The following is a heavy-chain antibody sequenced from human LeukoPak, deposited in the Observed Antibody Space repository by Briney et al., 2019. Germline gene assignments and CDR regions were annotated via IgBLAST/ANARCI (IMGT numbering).Heavy chain of an antibody. V-gene: IGHV3-21*01. CDR3: ARLGSFGGMDV. CDR2: ISSSSSYI. D-gene: IGHD3-10*01. Sequence: GGSLRLSCAASGFTFSSYSMNWVRQAPGKGLEWVSSISSSSSYIHYADSVKGRFTISRDNAKNSLYLQMNSLRAEDTAVYYCARLGSFGGMDVWGQGTTVTVSS. CDR1: GFTFSSYS. J-gene: IGHJ6*02.